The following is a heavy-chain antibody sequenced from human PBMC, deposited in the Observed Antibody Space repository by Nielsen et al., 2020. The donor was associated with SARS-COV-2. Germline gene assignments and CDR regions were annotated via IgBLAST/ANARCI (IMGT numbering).Heavy chain of an antibody. V-gene: IGHV7-4-1*02. CDR2: INTNTGNP. D-gene: IGHD1-1*01. CDR1: GYTFTSYG. J-gene: IGHJ6*02. CDR3: ARDGDLGTIDYYYYYYGMDV. Sequence: ASVKVSCKASGYTFTSYGISWVRQAPGQGLEWMGWINTNTGNPTYAQGFTGRFVFSLDTSVSTAYLQISSLKAEDTAVYYCARDGDLGTIDYYYYYYGMDVWGQGTTVTVSS.